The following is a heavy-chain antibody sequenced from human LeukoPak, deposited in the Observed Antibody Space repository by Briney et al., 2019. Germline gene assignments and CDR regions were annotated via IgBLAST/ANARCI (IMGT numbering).Heavy chain of an antibody. J-gene: IGHJ4*02. V-gene: IGHV4-34*01. Sequence: SETLSLTCAVYGGSFSGYYWSWIRQPPGKGLEWIGEINHSGSTNYNPSLKSRVTISVDTSKNQFSLKLSSVTAADTAVYYCARLLGYSYGYVRGYFDYWGQGTLVTVSS. D-gene: IGHD5-18*01. CDR1: GGSFSGYY. CDR2: INHSGST. CDR3: ARLLGYSYGYVRGYFDY.